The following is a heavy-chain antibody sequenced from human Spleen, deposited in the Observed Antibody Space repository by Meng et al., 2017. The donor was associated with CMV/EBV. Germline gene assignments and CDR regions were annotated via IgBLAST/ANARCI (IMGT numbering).Heavy chain of an antibody. Sequence: GESLKISCPASGFTFSNAYMSWVRQAPGKGLGWVSSISGGSNYIYYADSVKGRFTISRDNAKNSLYLQINSLRAEDTAVYYCATTEYPYYFDYWGQGTLVTVSS. CDR1: GFTFSNAY. CDR2: ISGGSNYI. V-gene: IGHV3-21*01. D-gene: IGHD6-6*01. CDR3: ATTEYPYYFDY. J-gene: IGHJ4*02.